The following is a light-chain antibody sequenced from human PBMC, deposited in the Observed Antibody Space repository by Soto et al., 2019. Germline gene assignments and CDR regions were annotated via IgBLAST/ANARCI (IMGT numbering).Light chain of an antibody. J-gene: IGKJ1*01. CDR3: LQDYTYPWT. CDR1: QGISSY. Sequence: AIRMTQSPSSLSASTGDRVTITCRASQGISSYLAWYQQKPGKAPKLLIYAASSLRSGVPSRFSGSGSGTHFTLTINSLQAEDSATYFCLQDYTYPWTFGQGTKVDIK. V-gene: IGKV1-8*01. CDR2: AAS.